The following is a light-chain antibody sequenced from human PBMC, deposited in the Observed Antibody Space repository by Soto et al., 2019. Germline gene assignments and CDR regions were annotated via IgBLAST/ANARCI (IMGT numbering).Light chain of an antibody. Sequence: QSALTQPASVSGSPGQSITISCTGTSSDVGGYNYVSWYQQHPGKVPKLMIYEVSNRPSGVSNRFSGSKSVNTASLTISGLQAEDEADYYCSSYAGSDTYVFGTETKLTVL. V-gene: IGLV2-14*01. CDR1: SSDVGGYNY. J-gene: IGLJ1*01. CDR3: SSYAGSDTYV. CDR2: EVS.